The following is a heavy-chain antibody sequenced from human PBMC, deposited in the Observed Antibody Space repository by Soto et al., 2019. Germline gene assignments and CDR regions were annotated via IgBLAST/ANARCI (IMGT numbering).Heavy chain of an antibody. Sequence: VGSLRLSCAASGFTFDEYTMHWIRQAPGKGLEWVSLISWDGESTYYADSVKGRFTISRDNSKNSLYLQMNSLRAEDTALYYCAKGKLGSTGPSDYWGQGTLVTVPQ. CDR1: GFTFDEYT. J-gene: IGHJ4*02. V-gene: IGHV3-43*01. CDR2: ISWDGEST. CDR3: AKGKLGSTGPSDY. D-gene: IGHD2-8*02.